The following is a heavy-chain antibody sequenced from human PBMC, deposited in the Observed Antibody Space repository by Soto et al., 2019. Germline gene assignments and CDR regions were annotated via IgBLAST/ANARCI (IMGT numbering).Heavy chain of an antibody. D-gene: IGHD3-22*01. CDR3: SSALSIVVVNYYYYGMDV. V-gene: IGHV1-69*13. CDR1: GGTFSSYA. J-gene: IGHJ6*02. CDR2: IIPIFGTA. Sequence: SVKVSCKASGGTFSSYAISWVRQAPGQGLEWMGGIIPIFGTANYAQKFQGRVTITADESTSTAYMELSSLRSEETAVYYCSSALSIVVVNYYYYGMDVWGQGTTVTVSS.